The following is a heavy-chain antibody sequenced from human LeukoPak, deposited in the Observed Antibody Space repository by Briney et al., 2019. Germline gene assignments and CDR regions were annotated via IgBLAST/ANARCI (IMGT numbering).Heavy chain of an antibody. CDR3: AKDFESVVPYYGSGTDY. CDR2: ISYDGSNK. Sequence: PGGSLRLSCAASGFAFSTHGMHWVRQAPGKGLEWVAVISYDGSNKYYAGSVKGRFTISRDNSKNTLYLQMNSLRAEDTAVYYCAKDFESVVPYYGSGTDYWGQGTLVTVSS. D-gene: IGHD3-10*01. J-gene: IGHJ4*02. CDR1: GFAFSTHG. V-gene: IGHV3-30*18.